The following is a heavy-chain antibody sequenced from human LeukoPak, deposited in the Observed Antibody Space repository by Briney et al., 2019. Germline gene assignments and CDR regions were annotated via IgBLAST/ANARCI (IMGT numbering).Heavy chain of an antibody. V-gene: IGHV4-59*01. J-gene: IGHJ4*02. D-gene: IGHD2-2*01. CDR3: ARDAPGLPAAFDY. CDR1: GGSISSYY. Sequence: PSETLSLTCTVSGGSISSYYWSWIRQPPGKGLEWIGYIYYSGSTNYNPSLKSRVTISVDTSKNQFSLKLSSVTAADTAVYYCARDAPGLPAAFDYWGQGTLVTVSS. CDR2: IYYSGST.